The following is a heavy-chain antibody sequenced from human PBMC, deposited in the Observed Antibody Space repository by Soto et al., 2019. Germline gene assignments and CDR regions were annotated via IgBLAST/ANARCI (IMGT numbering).Heavy chain of an antibody. CDR2: IIPIFGTA. V-gene: IGHV1-69*13. D-gene: IGHD3-22*01. J-gene: IGHJ3*02. Sequence: SVKVSCKASGGTFSSYAISWVRQAPGQGLEWMGGIIPIFGTANYAQKFQGRVTITADESTSTAYMELSSLRSEDTAVYYCARVPGAMIVVVGAFVIWGQGTMLTVSS. CDR1: GGTFSSYA. CDR3: ARVPGAMIVVVGAFVI.